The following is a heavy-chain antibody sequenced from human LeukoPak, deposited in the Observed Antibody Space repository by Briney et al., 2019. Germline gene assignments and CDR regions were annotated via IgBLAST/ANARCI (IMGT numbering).Heavy chain of an antibody. CDR3: ARTSGRYGSFDL. Sequence: SETLSLTCTVSAGSISSSSYYWGWIRQPPGKGLEWIGSIYYSGSTYYNPSLKSRVTISVDTSKNQFSLKLSSVTAADTAVYYCARTSGRYGSFDLWGRGNLVTVSS. J-gene: IGHJ2*01. CDR2: IYYSGST. V-gene: IGHV4-39*01. D-gene: IGHD1-26*01. CDR1: AGSISSSSYY.